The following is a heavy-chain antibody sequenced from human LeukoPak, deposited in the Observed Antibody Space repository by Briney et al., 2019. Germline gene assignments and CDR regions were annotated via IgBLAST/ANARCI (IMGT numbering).Heavy chain of an antibody. V-gene: IGHV3-21*01. D-gene: IGHD2-15*01. J-gene: IGHJ5*02. Sequence: GGSLRLSCAASGFTLSSYSMNWVRQAPGKGLEWVSSISSSSSYIYYADSVKGRFTISRDNAKNSLYLQMNSLRAEDTAVYYCASLGYCSGGSCYVGNWFDPWGQGTLVTVSS. CDR3: ASLGYCSGGSCYVGNWFDP. CDR2: ISSSSSYI. CDR1: GFTLSSYS.